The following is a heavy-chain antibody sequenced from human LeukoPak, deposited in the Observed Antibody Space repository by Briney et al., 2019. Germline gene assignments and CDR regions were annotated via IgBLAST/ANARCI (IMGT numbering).Heavy chain of an antibody. CDR3: AKRSSMGAFDI. D-gene: IGHD1-26*01. J-gene: IGHJ3*02. CDR1: RFTFSTYA. V-gene: IGHV3-23*01. Sequence: PGGSLRLSCAASRFTFSTYAMNWVRQAPGKGLEWVSAISDNGGGTFYIDSVKGRFTTSRDNSKNMLYLQMNSLRADDTALYYCAKRSSMGAFDIWGQGTMVTVSS. CDR2: ISDNGGGT.